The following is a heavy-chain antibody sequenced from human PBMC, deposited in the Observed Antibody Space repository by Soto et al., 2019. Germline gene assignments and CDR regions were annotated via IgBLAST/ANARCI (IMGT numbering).Heavy chain of an antibody. CDR1: GYTFTNYD. V-gene: IGHV1-8*01. CDR3: ARDRSSGYYVFDY. CDR2: MNPNSGNT. Sequence: GSSGKVSCTASGYTFTNYDIKWVRHATGQGLEWMGWMNPNSGNTGYAQKFQGRVTITRDTSASTAYMELSSLRSEDTAVYYCARDRSSGYYVFDYWGQGTLVTVSS. J-gene: IGHJ4*02. D-gene: IGHD3-22*01.